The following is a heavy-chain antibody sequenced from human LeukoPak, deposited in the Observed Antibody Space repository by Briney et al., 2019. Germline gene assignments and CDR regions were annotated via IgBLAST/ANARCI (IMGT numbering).Heavy chain of an antibody. CDR3: ARGVGDDILTGYYPFDY. J-gene: IGHJ4*02. Sequence: ASVKVSCKASGYTFTSYGISWVRQAPGQGLEWMGWISAYNGNTNYAQKLQGRVTMTTDTSTSTAYMEQRSLRSDDTAVYYCARGVGDDILTGYYPFDYWGQGTLVTVSS. CDR1: GYTFTSYG. V-gene: IGHV1-18*01. D-gene: IGHD3-9*01. CDR2: ISAYNGNT.